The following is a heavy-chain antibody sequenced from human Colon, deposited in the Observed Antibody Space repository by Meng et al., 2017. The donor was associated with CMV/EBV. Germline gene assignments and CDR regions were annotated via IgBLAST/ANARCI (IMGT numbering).Heavy chain of an antibody. CDR2: VSARGSYP. V-gene: IGHV3-23*01. Sequence: AVSGIRFNDSAVTGVRQPPGKGLAWVSVVSARGSYPFYAESVKGRFTIGRDISKNTVYLQTSSLRAEDTAVYFCAKAPTRRYYFDSWGQGSLVTVSS. J-gene: IGHJ4*02. D-gene: IGHD5-24*01. CDR3: AKAPTRRYYFDS. CDR1: GIRFNDSA.